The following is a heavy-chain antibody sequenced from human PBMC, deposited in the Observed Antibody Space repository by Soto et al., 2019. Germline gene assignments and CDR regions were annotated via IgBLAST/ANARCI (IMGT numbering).Heavy chain of an antibody. Sequence: GGSLKISYKGSGYSFTSYWISWVRQMPGNGLEWMGRIDPSDSYTNYSPSFQGHVTISADKSISTAYLQWSSLKASDTAMYYCAILDYDFRYYYGMDVWGQGTTVTVSS. CDR2: IDPSDSYT. CDR1: GYSFTSYW. V-gene: IGHV5-10-1*01. J-gene: IGHJ6*02. CDR3: AILDYDFRYYYGMDV. D-gene: IGHD3-3*01.